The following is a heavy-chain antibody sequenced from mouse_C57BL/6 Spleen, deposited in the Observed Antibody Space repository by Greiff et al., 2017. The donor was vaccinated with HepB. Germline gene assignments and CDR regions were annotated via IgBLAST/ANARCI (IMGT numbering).Heavy chain of an antibody. CDR2: IHPNSGST. V-gene: IGHV1-64*01. J-gene: IGHJ4*01. Sequence: VQLQQPGAELVKPGASVKLSCKASGYTFTSYWMHWVKQRPGQGLEWIGMIHPNSGSTNYNEKFKSKATLTVDKSSSTAYMQLSSLTSEDSAVYYCVRGGYDYAMDDWGQGTSVTVSS. D-gene: IGHD2-4*01. CDR1: GYTFTSYW. CDR3: VRGGYDYAMDD.